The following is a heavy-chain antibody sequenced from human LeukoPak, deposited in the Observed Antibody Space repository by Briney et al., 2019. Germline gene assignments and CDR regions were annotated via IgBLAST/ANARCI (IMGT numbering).Heavy chain of an antibody. Sequence: ASVKVSCKASGYTFTGYYMHWVRQAPGQGLEWMGRINPNSGGTNYAQKFQGRVTMTRDTSISTAYMELSRLRSDDTAVYYCARDPSITGTEDTFDYWGQGTLVTVSS. J-gene: IGHJ4*02. CDR1: GYTFTGYY. D-gene: IGHD1-20*01. V-gene: IGHV1-2*06. CDR2: INPNSGGT. CDR3: ARDPSITGTEDTFDY.